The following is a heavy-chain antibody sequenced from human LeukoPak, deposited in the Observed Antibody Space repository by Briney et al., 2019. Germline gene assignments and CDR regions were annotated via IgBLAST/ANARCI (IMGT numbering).Heavy chain of an antibody. Sequence: ASVKVSCKASGYTFTCYDINWVRQATGQGLAWMGWMNPNSGNTGYAQKFQGRVTMTRNTSISTAYMELSSLRSEDTAVYYCARGGSGYSCGDNWFDPWGKGTLVTVSS. CDR2: MNPNSGNT. CDR3: ARGGSGYSCGDNWFDP. D-gene: IGHD5-18*01. V-gene: IGHV1-8*01. CDR1: GYTFTCYD. J-gene: IGHJ5*02.